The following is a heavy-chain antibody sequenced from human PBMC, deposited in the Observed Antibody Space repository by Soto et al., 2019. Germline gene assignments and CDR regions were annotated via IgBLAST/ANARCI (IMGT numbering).Heavy chain of an antibody. CDR1: GGSISSGDYY. D-gene: IGHD3-3*01. CDR3: ARVTQYYDFWSGPDY. Sequence: SETLSLTCTVSGGSISSGDYYWSWIRQPPGKGLEWIGYIYYSGSTYYNPSLKSRVTISVDTSKNQFSLKLSSVTAADTAVYYCARVTQYYDFWSGPDYWGQGTLVTVS. CDR2: IYYSGST. V-gene: IGHV4-30-4*01. J-gene: IGHJ4*02.